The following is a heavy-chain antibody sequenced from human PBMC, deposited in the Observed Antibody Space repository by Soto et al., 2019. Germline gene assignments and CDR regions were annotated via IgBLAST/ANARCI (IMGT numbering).Heavy chain of an antibody. D-gene: IGHD3-22*01. Sequence: GGSLRLSCAASGFTFGSYGMHWVRQAPGKGLEWVAGISYDGSKKYYGESVKGRFTISSDNSKNTLYLQMNSLRVEDTAVYYCAKAIENYSTGYYKPFYYFGVDVWGQGTTVTVSS. J-gene: IGHJ6*02. CDR1: GFTFGSYG. CDR2: ISYDGSKK. V-gene: IGHV3-30*18. CDR3: AKAIENYSTGYYKPFYYFGVDV.